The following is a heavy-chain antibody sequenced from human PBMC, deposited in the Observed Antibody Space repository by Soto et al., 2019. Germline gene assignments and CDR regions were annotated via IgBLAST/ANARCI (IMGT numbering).Heavy chain of an antibody. V-gene: IGHV1-18*01. CDR3: ARARTPYSSSSWDFDY. D-gene: IGHD6-6*01. J-gene: IGHJ4*02. Sequence: ASVKVSCKASGYTFTSYGISWVRQAPGQGLEWMGWISAYNGNTNYAQKLQGRVTMTTDTSTSTAYMELRSLRSDDTAVYYCARARTPYSSSSWDFDYWGQGTLVTVSS. CDR1: GYTFTSYG. CDR2: ISAYNGNT.